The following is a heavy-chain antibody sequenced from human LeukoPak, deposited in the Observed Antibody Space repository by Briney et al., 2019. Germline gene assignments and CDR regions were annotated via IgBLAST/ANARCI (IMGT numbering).Heavy chain of an antibody. CDR2: INHNGNVN. V-gene: IGHV3-7*03. CDR3: VRGGGLDV. CDR1: GFTFSSHW. J-gene: IGHJ6*02. Sequence: PGGTVRLSCASSGFTFSSHWMTWVRQAPGKGLEWVASINHNGNVNYYVESVKGRYTTSRDNAKNSRYLQMSNMRAEDTAVYFCVRGGGLDVWGQGATVTVSS. D-gene: IGHD3-16*01.